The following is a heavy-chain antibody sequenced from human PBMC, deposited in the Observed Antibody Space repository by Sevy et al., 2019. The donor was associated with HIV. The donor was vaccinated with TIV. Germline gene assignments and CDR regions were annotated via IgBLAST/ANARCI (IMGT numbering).Heavy chain of an antibody. CDR1: GYTFTSYG. Sequence: ASVKVSCKASGYTFTSYGISWVGQAPGQGLEWMGWISAYNGNTNYAQKLQGRVTMTTDTSTRKAYMELRSLRSDDTAVDYCGGGILDWGSGSYTAFDYWGQGTLVTVSS. V-gene: IGHV1-18*01. D-gene: IGHD3-10*01. CDR2: ISAYNGNT. CDR3: GGGILDWGSGSYTAFDY. J-gene: IGHJ4*02.